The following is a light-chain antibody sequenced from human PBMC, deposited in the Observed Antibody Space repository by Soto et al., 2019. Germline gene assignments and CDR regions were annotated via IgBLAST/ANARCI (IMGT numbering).Light chain of an antibody. V-gene: IGKV2-30*02. Sequence: DVVMTQSPLSLPVTLGQPASISCRSNQSLVHSDGIAYFSWFQQRPGRSPRRLIYKVSNRDSGVPARFSGSGSGTDFALKISRVXAEDVGVYYCMQGTHWPITFGQGTRLEIK. CDR3: MQGTHWPIT. J-gene: IGKJ5*01. CDR1: QSLVHSDGIAY. CDR2: KVS.